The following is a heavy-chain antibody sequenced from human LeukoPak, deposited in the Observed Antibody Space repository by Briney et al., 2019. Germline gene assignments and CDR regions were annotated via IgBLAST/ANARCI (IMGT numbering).Heavy chain of an antibody. Sequence: GGSLGLSCAASRLTFSSYAMPRVRQAPGEGLEWVAVVSYDGGHKFYADSVKGRFTISRDTSSNTLYLQMNSLRAEDTAVYYCAAEYCSGGSCYTGHSGHDYWGQGTLVTVSS. J-gene: IGHJ4*02. CDR1: RLTFSSYA. CDR3: AAEYCSGGSCYTGHSGHDY. V-gene: IGHV3-30*04. CDR2: VSYDGGHK. D-gene: IGHD2-15*01.